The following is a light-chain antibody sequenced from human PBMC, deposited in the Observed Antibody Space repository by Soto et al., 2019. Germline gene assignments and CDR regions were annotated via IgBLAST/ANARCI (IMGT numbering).Light chain of an antibody. Sequence: QSVLTQPASVSGSPGQSITISCTGTSSDVGGYNYVSWYQQHPGKAPKLMIYDVRNRPSGVSNRFSGSKSGNTASLTISGLQAEDEADYYCSSYTSSSLVVFGGGTKLTVL. CDR3: SSYTSSSLVV. J-gene: IGLJ2*01. CDR2: DVR. CDR1: SSDVGGYNY. V-gene: IGLV2-14*01.